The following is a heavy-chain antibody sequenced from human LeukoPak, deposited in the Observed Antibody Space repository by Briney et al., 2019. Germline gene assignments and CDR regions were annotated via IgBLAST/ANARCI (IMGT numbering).Heavy chain of an antibody. D-gene: IGHD1-14*01. V-gene: IGHV4-34*01. Sequence: PSETLSLTCAVYGGSFSGYYWSWIRQPPGKGLEWIGEINHSGSTNYNPSLKSRVTISVDTSKNQFSLKLSSVTAADTAAYYCAGPDDPYDYWGQGTLVTVSS. CDR3: AGPDDPYDY. CDR2: INHSGST. J-gene: IGHJ4*02. CDR1: GGSFSGYY.